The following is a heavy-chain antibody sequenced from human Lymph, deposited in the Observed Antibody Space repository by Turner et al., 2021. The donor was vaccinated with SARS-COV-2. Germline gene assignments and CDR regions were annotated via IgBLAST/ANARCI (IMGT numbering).Heavy chain of an antibody. CDR3: ARDLYYYGMDV. J-gene: IGHJ6*02. CDR2: MYSAGST. CDR1: GLTVSSNY. Sequence: EVQLVESGGGLIQPGGSLRLSCAASGLTVSSNYMSWVRQAPGKGLEWVSLMYSAGSTYYADSVKGRFTISRDNSKNTLYLQMNSLRAEDTALYYCARDLYYYGMDVWGQGTTVTVSS. V-gene: IGHV3-53*01.